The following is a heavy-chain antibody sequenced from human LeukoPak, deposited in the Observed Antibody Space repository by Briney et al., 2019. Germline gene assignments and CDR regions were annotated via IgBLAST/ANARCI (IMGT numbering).Heavy chain of an antibody. J-gene: IGHJ3*01. CDR3: ARRNDCDV. CDR2: VYSNGNT. V-gene: IGHV4-4*08. CDR1: GGSITGYH. Sequence: SETLSLTCTVSGGSITGYHWSWIRQPPGKGLEWIGYVYSNGNTEYKPSLKSRVTISADTSKNQFSLKLTSVTAADTAIYYCARRNDCDVWGQGTMVTVSS.